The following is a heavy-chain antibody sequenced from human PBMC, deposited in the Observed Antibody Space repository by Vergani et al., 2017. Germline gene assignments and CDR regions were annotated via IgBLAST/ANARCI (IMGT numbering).Heavy chain of an antibody. CDR2: IWYDGSNK. V-gene: IGHV3-33*01. Sequence: QVQLVESGGGVVQPGRSLRLSCAASGFTFSSYGMHWVRQAPGKGLEWVAVIWYDGSNKYYADSVKGRFTISRDNSKNTLYLQMNGLRAVDTAVYYCAGVRGWGFDDWGQGTLVTVSS. J-gene: IGHJ4*02. D-gene: IGHD3-10*01. CDR3: AGVRGWGFDD. CDR1: GFTFSSYG.